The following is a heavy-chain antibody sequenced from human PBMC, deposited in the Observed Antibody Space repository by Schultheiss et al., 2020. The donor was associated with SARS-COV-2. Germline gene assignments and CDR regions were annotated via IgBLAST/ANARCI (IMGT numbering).Heavy chain of an antibody. D-gene: IGHD3-22*01. V-gene: IGHV5-51*01. Sequence: GESLKISCKGSGYSFTSYWIGWVRQMPGKGLEWMGIIYPGDSDTRYSPSFQGQATISADKSISTAYLQWSSLKASDTAMYYCARLRDSSGYYYGPYYFDYWGQGTLVTVSS. CDR1: GYSFTSYW. CDR3: ARLRDSSGYYYGPYYFDY. J-gene: IGHJ4*02. CDR2: IYPGDSDT.